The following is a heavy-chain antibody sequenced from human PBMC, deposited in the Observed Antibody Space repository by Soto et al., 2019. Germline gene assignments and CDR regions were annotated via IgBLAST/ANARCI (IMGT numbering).Heavy chain of an antibody. CDR3: ALPTMFGPGRRLDY. CDR1: GGSVSSNDW. D-gene: IGHD3-10*02. CDR2: IYHSGST. J-gene: IGHJ4*02. Sequence: QVQLQESGPGLVKPSGTLSLICAVSGGSVSSNDWWTWIRQPPGKGLEGIGEIYHSGSTNYNPSLNRQDTMSVDTSKSQFPLTLSSVTDADTAAFYSALPTMFGPGRRLDYWGQGTLVTVSS. V-gene: IGHV4-4*02.